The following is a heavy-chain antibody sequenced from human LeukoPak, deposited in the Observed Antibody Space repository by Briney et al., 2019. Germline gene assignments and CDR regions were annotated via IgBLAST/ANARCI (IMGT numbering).Heavy chain of an antibody. J-gene: IGHJ3*02. CDR2: ISGGGATS. V-gene: IGHV3-23*01. Sequence: ETLSLTCSVSGGSVSSFYWSWVRQAPGKGLEWVSAISGGGATSYYADSVEGRFTISRDNSKNTLYLQMNSLRAEDTAIYYCAKDGSSGIAATADAFDIWGQGTMVTVSS. CDR3: AKDGSSGIAATADAFDI. CDR1: GGSVSSFY. D-gene: IGHD6-13*01.